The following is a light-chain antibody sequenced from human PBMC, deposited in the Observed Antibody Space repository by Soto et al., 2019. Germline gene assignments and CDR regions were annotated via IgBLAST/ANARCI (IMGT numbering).Light chain of an antibody. Sequence: EIVMTQSPATLSVSPGERATLSCRASQSVSSNLAWYQQKPGQAPRLLIYGASTRATGIPARFSGSGSGTEFTLTISSLQSEDFAVYYCQKYNNWPPYTFGQGTKLEIK. CDR1: QSVSSN. CDR2: GAS. V-gene: IGKV3-15*01. J-gene: IGKJ2*01. CDR3: QKYNNWPPYT.